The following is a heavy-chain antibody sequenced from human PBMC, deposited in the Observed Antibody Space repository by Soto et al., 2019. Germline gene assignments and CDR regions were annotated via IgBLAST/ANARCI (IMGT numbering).Heavy chain of an antibody. V-gene: IGHV2-5*02. D-gene: IGHD3-22*01. CDR1: GFSLSTSGVG. CDR2: IYWDDDK. Sequence: QITLKESGPTLVKPTQTLTLTCTFSGFSLSTSGVGVGWIRQPPGKALEWLALIYWDDDKRYSPSLKSRLTITKATSKDQVVLTMTNMDPVDTATYYCAQGPPYYASSGYYSYYFDYWGQGTLVTVSS. CDR3: AQGPPYYASSGYYSYYFDY. J-gene: IGHJ4*02.